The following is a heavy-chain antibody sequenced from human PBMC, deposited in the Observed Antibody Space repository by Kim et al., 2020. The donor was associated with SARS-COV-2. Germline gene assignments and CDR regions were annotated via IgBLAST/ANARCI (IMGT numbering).Heavy chain of an antibody. CDR1: GFIFRNYA. Sequence: GGSLRLSCAASGFIFRNYAMTWVRQAPGKGLEWVSIISGSGGNTYYADSVQGRFTISRENSKNTLDLQMNSLRAEDTAVDSCAGDVRGTRAFDVWGQG. D-gene: IGHD1-1*01. J-gene: IGHJ3*01. CDR3: AGDVRGTRAFDV. V-gene: IGHV3-23*01. CDR2: ISGSGGNT.